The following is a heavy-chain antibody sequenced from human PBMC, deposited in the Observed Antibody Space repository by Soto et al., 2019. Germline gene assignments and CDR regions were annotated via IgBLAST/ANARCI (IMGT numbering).Heavy chain of an antibody. D-gene: IGHD3-16*01. CDR2: IDNDGITT. Sequence: GGSLRLSCAASGFTFSTYWMHWVRQAPGKGLLWVSHIDNDGITTNYADSVKGRFTISRDNAKNTLYLELKSLRAEDTAVYYCARDANPYVTRNWFDPWGQGTLVTVSS. V-gene: IGHV3-74*01. CDR1: GFTFSTYW. CDR3: ARDANPYVTRNWFDP. J-gene: IGHJ5*02.